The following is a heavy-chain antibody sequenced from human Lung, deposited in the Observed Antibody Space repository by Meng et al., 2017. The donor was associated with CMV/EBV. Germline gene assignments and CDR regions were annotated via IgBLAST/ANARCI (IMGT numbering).Heavy chain of an antibody. J-gene: IGHJ4*01. Sequence: ASXXVSXQASGYTFTGYYILWVRQAPGQGLEWLGLMNPDRGAVNYVQKFQGRFTMTRDSSISTAYMELSRLRSDDTAVYYCARDLTWSTVAATGHYYIDFXGQGXPVTVSS. CDR2: MNPDRGAV. CDR3: ARDLTWSTVAATGHYYIDF. D-gene: IGHD2-15*01. V-gene: IGHV1-2*02. CDR1: GYTFTGYY.